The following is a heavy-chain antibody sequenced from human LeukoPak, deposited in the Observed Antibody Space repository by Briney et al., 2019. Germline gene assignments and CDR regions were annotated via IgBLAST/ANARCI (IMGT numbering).Heavy chain of an antibody. CDR2: IYSGGST. V-gene: IGHV3-53*01. CDR1: GFTVSSNY. CDR3: AKGRPFYYDSSGYPFDY. J-gene: IGHJ4*02. D-gene: IGHD3-22*01. Sequence: GGSLRLSCAASGFTVSSNYMSWVRQAPGKGLEWVSIIYSGGSTFYADSVKGRFTISRDNSKNTLYLQMNSLRAEDTAVYYCAKGRPFYYDSSGYPFDYWGQGTLVTVSS.